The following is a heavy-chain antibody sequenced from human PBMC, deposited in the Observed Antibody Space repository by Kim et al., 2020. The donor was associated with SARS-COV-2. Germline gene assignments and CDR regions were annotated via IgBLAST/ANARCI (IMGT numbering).Heavy chain of an antibody. D-gene: IGHD6-19*01. Sequence: GGSLRLSCAASGFTFSDYYMSWIRQAPGKGLEWVSYISSSSSYTNYADSVKGRFTISRDNAKNSLYLQMNSLRAEDTAVYYCARATHGYSSGWYDWDWYFDLWGRGTLVTVSS. J-gene: IGHJ2*01. CDR1: GFTFSDYY. CDR3: ARATHGYSSGWYDWDWYFDL. V-gene: IGHV3-11*05. CDR2: ISSSSSYT.